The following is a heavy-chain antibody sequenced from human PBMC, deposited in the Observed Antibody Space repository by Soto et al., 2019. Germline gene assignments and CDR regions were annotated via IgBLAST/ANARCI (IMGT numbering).Heavy chain of an antibody. CDR3: ARDNGYSHGHGMDV. V-gene: IGHV3-30-3*01. CDR1: GFTFSSYT. CDR2: ILYDGGNK. Sequence: QVQLVESGGGVVQPGRSLRLSCAASGFTFSSYTMHWVRQAPGKGLEWVALILYDGGNKYYADSVKGGFTISRDNSKNTLYLQVNSQRPEDTAVYYCARDNGYSHGHGMDVWGQGTTVTVSS. J-gene: IGHJ6*02. D-gene: IGHD5-18*01.